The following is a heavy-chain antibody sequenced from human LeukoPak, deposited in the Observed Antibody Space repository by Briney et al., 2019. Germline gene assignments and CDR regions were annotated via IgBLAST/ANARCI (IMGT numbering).Heavy chain of an antibody. J-gene: IGHJ2*01. D-gene: IGHD3-3*01. V-gene: IGHV3-23*01. CDR2: ISDGGT. CDR3: VKDRISGDPKFFDL. Sequence: PGGSLRLSCAASGFSFSTYAMSWVRQAPGKGLEWVSAISDGGTYYADSVKGRFTISRDSSKNTLYLQMNSLRAEDTALYYCVKDRISGDPKFFDLWGRGTLVTVSS. CDR1: GFSFSTYA.